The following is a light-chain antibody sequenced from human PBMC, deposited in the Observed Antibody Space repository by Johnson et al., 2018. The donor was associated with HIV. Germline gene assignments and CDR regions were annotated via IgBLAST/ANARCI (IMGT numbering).Light chain of an antibody. Sequence: QSVLTQPPSVSADPGQKVTISCSGSSSKIGNKYVSWYQQLPGTAPKVLIYDNNQRPSGLPDRFSGSKSGTSATLAITGLQPGDEADYYCGTWDSSLSVVLGTGTKVTVL. J-gene: IGLJ1*01. CDR3: GTWDSSLSVV. V-gene: IGLV1-51*01. CDR2: DNN. CDR1: SSKIGNKY.